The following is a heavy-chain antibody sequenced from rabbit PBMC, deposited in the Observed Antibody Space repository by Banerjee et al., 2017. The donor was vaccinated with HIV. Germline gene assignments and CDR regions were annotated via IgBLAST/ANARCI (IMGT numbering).Heavy chain of an antibody. CDR1: GFSFSNSYR. V-gene: IGHV1S45*01. Sequence: QEQLVESGGDLVKPEGSLTLTCTASGFSFSNSYRICWVRQAPGKGLEWIACIVIGSSDSTYYANWAKGRFTISKISSTTVTLQLNSLTAADTATYFCARADSSDWPFALWGPGTLVTVS. J-gene: IGHJ4*01. D-gene: IGHD8-1*01. CDR3: ARADSSDWPFAL. CDR2: IVIGSSDST.